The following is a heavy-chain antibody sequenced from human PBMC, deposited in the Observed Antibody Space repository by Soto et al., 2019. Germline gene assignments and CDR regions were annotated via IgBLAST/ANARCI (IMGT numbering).Heavy chain of an antibody. Sequence: QVQLVQSGAEVKKPGASVKVPCKASGYTFTSYGISWVRQAPGQGLEWMGWISAYNGNTNYAQKLQGRVTMTTETSTTRAYMELRRLGSYDTAVYYCASDLTPGLVDHWGEGTLVSVSS. CDR3: ASDLTPGLVDH. D-gene: IGHD3-9*01. V-gene: IGHV1-18*01. J-gene: IGHJ4*02. CDR2: ISAYNGNT. CDR1: GYTFTSYG.